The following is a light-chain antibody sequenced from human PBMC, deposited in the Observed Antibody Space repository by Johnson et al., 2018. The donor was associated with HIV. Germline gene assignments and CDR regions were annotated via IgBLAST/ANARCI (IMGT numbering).Light chain of an antibody. Sequence: QSVLTQPPSVSAAPGQKVTISCSGSSSNIGNNYVSWFQHLPGTAPKLLIYENNKRPSGIPDRFSGSKAGTSATLGITGLQTGDEADYYCGTWDSSLREGFGTGTKVTVL. J-gene: IGLJ1*01. V-gene: IGLV1-51*02. CDR2: ENN. CDR3: GTWDSSLREG. CDR1: SSNIGNNY.